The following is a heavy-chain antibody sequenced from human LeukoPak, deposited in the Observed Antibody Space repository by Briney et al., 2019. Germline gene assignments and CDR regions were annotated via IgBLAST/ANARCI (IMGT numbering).Heavy chain of an antibody. V-gene: IGHV1-46*04. D-gene: IGHD6-13*01. CDR3: ARDPETYSSSWYVGRPYYYFDY. CDR2: INPSGGST. CDR1: GYTFTSYY. J-gene: IGHJ4*02. Sequence: ASVKVSCKASGYTFTSYYMHWVRQAPGQGLEWMGIINPSGGSTSYAQKLQGRVTMTRDTSTSTVYMELSSLRSEDTAVYYCARDPETYSSSWYVGRPYYYFDYWGQGTLVTVSS.